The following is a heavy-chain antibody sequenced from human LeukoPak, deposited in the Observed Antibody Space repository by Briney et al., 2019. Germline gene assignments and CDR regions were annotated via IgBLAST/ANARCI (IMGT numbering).Heavy chain of an antibody. V-gene: IGHV4-39*01. D-gene: IGHD1-26*01. J-gene: IGHJ4*02. CDR2: IFYSGST. CDR3: ARLYSGSYANSFDY. Sequence: SETLSLTCTVSSGSIRTSNYYWGWVRQPPGKALEWIGNIFYSGSTYYSPSLKSRVTISLDTSRNQFSLKLSSVTAADTAVYYCARLYSGSYANSFDYWGQGTLVTVSS. CDR1: SGSIRTSNYY.